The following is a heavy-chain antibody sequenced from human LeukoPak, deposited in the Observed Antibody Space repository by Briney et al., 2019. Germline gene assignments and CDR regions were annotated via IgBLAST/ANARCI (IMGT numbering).Heavy chain of an antibody. Sequence: ASVKVSCKASGGTFSSYAISWVRQAPGQGLEWMGGIIPIFGTANYAQKFQGRVTITADESTSTAYMELSSLRSEDTAVYYCARAEGGSRGHYYYYYYMDVWGKGTTVTISS. CDR1: GGTFSSYA. CDR2: IIPIFGTA. D-gene: IGHD3-10*01. V-gene: IGHV1-69*13. CDR3: ARAEGGSRGHYYYYYYMDV. J-gene: IGHJ6*03.